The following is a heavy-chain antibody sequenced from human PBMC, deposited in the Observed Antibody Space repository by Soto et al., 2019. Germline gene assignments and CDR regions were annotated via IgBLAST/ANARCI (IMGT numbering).Heavy chain of an antibody. J-gene: IGHJ4*02. CDR1: GLTFSSYW. CDR2: INGDGSTT. V-gene: IGHV3-74*01. CDR3: AKDRQQQLALVDY. D-gene: IGHD6-13*01. Sequence: GGSLRLSCAASGLTFSSYWMHWVRQAPGEGLAWVSSINGDGSTTSYADSVKGRFTIFRDNAKSTLYLQMNSLRAEDTAVYYCAKDRQQQLALVDYWGQGTLVTVSS.